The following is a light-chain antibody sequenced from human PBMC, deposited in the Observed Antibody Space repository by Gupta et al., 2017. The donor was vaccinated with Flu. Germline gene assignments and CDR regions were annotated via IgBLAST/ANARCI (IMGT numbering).Light chain of an antibody. Sequence: GERTTLSCRASHNVATYLAWYQQRPGQAPRRLISDASIRATAIPARFSGSGSGTEITLNISSLQPEDVALYYCQQRSSWPFTFGQGTQLEIK. J-gene: IGKJ5*01. CDR2: DAS. CDR3: QQRSSWPFT. V-gene: IGKV3-11*01. CDR1: HNVATY.